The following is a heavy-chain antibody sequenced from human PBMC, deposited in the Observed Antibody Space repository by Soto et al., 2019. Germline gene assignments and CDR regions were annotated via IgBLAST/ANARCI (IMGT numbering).Heavy chain of an antibody. CDR1: GFTFSSYE. Sequence: EVQLVESGGGLVQPGGSLRLSCAASGFTFSSYEMNWVRQAPGKGLEWVSYISSSGSTIYYADSVKGRFTISRDNAKNSLYLQMNSLRAEDTAVYYCAGGTPVRYCSGGSCYSEDYWGQGTLVTVSS. V-gene: IGHV3-48*03. CDR3: AGGTPVRYCSGGSCYSEDY. D-gene: IGHD2-15*01. CDR2: ISSSGSTI. J-gene: IGHJ4*02.